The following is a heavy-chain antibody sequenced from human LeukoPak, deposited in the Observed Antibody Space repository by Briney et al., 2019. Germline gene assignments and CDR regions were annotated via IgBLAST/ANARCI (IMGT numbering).Heavy chain of an antibody. CDR2: ITPLLTIT. CDR3: ARGGDWFGP. V-gene: IGHV1-69*02. J-gene: IGHJ5*02. Sequence: ASVKVSCKASGGTLSTYTISWLRQAPGQGLEWMGRITPLLTITKYAQKFQGRVTITADRSTSTVHMELNSLTSEDTAVYYCARGGDWFGPWGQGSLVTVSS. CDR1: GGTLSTYT. D-gene: IGHD3-10*01.